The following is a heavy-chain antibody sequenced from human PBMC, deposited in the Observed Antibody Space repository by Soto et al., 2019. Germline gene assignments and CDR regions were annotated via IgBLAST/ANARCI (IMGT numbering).Heavy chain of an antibody. D-gene: IGHD3-3*01. CDR3: ARTHDCWSGYFKDYYYMDV. J-gene: IGHJ6*03. Sequence: SETLSLTCTVSGGSISSYYWSWIRQPPGKGLEWIGYIYYSGSTNYNPSLKSRVTISVDTSKNQFSLKLSSVTAADTAVYYCARTHDCWSGYFKDYYYMDVWGKGTTVTVSS. V-gene: IGHV4-59*01. CDR1: GGSISSYY. CDR2: IYYSGST.